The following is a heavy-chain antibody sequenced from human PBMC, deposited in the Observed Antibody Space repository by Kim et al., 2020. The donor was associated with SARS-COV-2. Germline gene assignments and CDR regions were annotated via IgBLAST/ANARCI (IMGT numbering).Heavy chain of an antibody. CDR3: ARDQVGATP. D-gene: IGHD1-26*01. CDR2: ISYDGSNK. V-gene: IGHV3-30*04. J-gene: IGHJ4*02. CDR1: GFTFSSYA. Sequence: GGSLRLSCAASGFTFSSYAMHWVRQAPGKGLEWVAVISYDGSNKYYADSVKGRFTISRDNSKNTLYLQMNSLRAEDTAVYYCARDQVGATPWGQGTLATV.